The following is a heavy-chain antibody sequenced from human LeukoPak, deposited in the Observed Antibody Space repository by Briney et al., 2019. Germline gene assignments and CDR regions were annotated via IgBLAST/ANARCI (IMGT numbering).Heavy chain of an antibody. J-gene: IGHJ4*02. CDR2: ISGSGGST. V-gene: IGHV3-23*01. CDR3: AKGVHSGYDYGNY. Sequence: GGSLRLSCAASGFTFSSYAMSWVRQAPGKGLERVSAISGSGGSTYYADSVKGRFTISRDNSKNTLYLQMNSLRAEDTAVYYCAKGVHSGYDYGNYWGQGTLVTVSS. CDR1: GFTFSSYA. D-gene: IGHD5-12*01.